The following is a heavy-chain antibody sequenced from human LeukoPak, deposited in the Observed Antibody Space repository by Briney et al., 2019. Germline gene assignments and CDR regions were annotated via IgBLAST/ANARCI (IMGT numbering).Heavy chain of an antibody. D-gene: IGHD2-15*01. V-gene: IGHV4-39*02. J-gene: IGHJ5*02. CDR3: AHTYSTPSLKRPVTISVHTSNTPFSLKLSSVPAADTAVYYCARSSGSYINCFDP. CDR2: IYYSGRT. Sequence: ASETLSLTCTVSGGSISSDSYYWGWIRQPQGKGLEWIGSIYYSGRTYDNPSIKRLITISVDTTKNHYCLKLSLGTAATADIYYRAHTYSTPSLKRPVTISVHTSNTPFSLKLSSVPAADTAVYYCARSSGSYINCFDPWGQGTLVTVSS. CDR1: GGSISSDSYY.